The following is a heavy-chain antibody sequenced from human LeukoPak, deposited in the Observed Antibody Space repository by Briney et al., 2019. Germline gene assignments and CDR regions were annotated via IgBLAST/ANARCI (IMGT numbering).Heavy chain of an antibody. CDR1: GFSFSDSY. J-gene: IGHJ4*02. CDR3: TKGHTSLDC. CDR2: ISPNGDYM. V-gene: IGHV3-11*01. D-gene: IGHD2/OR15-2a*01. Sequence: GGSLRLSCAASGFSFSDSYMSWIRQAPGGGLEYISYISPNGDYMSSTDSVKGRFTLSRDNAKNSLYLQMNSLRAEDTAVYFCTKGHTSLDCRGQGALVTVSS.